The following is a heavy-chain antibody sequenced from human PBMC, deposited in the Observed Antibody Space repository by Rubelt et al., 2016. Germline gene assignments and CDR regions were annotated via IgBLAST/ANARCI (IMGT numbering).Heavy chain of an antibody. CDR2: IYFSGST. CDR1: SGSISSYY. V-gene: IGHV4-59*08. Sequence: QVQLQESGPGLVKPSETLSLTCTVSSGSISSYYWRWIRQPPGKGLEWIGYIYFSGSTNYNPSLRSRVPILADKSKNQFPLKLGSVTAADTAVYYCARQMGTTFRSFHYSYGLDVWGQGTTVTVSS. J-gene: IGHJ6*02. D-gene: IGHD1-1*01. CDR3: ARQMGTTFRSFHYSYGLDV.